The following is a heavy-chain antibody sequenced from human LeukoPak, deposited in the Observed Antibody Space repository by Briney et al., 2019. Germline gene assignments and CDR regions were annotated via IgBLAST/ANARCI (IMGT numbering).Heavy chain of an antibody. CDR2: IKQDGSEK. J-gene: IGHJ4*02. D-gene: IGHD3-9*01. CDR1: GFTFSSYW. CDR3: ARDRGRYFDWLLFNYFDY. Sequence: GGSLRLSCAASGFTFSSYWMSWVRQAPGKGLEWVANIKQDGSEKYYVDSVKGRFTISRDNAKNSLYLQMNSLRAEDTAVYYCARDRGRYFDWLLFNYFDYWGQGTLVTVSS. V-gene: IGHV3-7*01.